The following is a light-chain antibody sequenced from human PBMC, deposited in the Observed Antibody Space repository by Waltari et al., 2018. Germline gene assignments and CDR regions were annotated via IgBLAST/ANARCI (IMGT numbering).Light chain of an antibody. CDR3: QQYNSYGT. Sequence: DIQMTQSPSTLSASVGDRVTITCRASQSISSWLAWYQQKPGKAPKLLIYKASSLESGVPSRFRGSGSGTEFPLTISSLQPDDFATYYCQQYNSYGTFGQGTKLEIK. CDR2: KAS. J-gene: IGKJ2*01. V-gene: IGKV1-5*03. CDR1: QSISSW.